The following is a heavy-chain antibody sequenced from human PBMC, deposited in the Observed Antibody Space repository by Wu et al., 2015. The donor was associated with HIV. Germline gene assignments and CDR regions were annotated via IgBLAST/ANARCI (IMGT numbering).Heavy chain of an antibody. CDR3: ARGPFGGQSHFDY. CDR1: GNSLSELS. Sequence: QVQLVQSGAEVKKPGASVKVSCRVSGNSLSELSIHWVRQAPGRGLEWLAGFNPEDGGTLFSQNLQGRVTMRKDQYTGTASMELKSLTSDDTALYYCARGPFGGQSHFDYWGQGTLVFVSS. CDR2: FNPEDGGT. J-gene: IGHJ4*02. D-gene: IGHD3-16*01. V-gene: IGHV1-24*01.